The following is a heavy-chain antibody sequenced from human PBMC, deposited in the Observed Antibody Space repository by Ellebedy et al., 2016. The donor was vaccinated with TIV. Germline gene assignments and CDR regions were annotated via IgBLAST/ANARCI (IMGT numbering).Heavy chain of an antibody. Sequence: GESLKISCAASGFSFSVYWMHWVRQAPGKGLVWVSRIDSDGSSTTYADSVKGRFTISRDNSKNTLYLQMNSLRAEDTAVYYCARGPSEGFVVVVAAVDYWGQGTLVTVSS. J-gene: IGHJ4*02. D-gene: IGHD2-15*01. CDR2: IDSDGSST. CDR1: GFSFSVYW. V-gene: IGHV3-74*01. CDR3: ARGPSEGFVVVVAAVDY.